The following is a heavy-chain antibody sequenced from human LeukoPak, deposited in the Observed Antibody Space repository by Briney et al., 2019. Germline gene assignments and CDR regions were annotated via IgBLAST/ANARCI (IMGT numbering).Heavy chain of an antibody. V-gene: IGHV3-23*01. CDR3: AEHRNFGELSPFDS. CDR2: FSGSGGTT. Sequence: QSGGSLRLSCAASGFTFSSYSMGWVCQAPGKGLEWVSTFSGSGGTTYYADSVKGRFTVSRDNSKNTLYLQMNSLRTEDTAIYYCAEHRNFGELSPFDSWGQGTLVTVSS. CDR1: GFTFSSYS. D-gene: IGHD3-10*01. J-gene: IGHJ4*02.